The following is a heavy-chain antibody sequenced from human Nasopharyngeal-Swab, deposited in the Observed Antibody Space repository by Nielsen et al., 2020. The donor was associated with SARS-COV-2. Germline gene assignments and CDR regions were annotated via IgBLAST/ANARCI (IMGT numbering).Heavy chain of an antibody. V-gene: IGHV3-30*18. J-gene: IGHJ3*02. CDR3: AKGGGTTGTVGLDI. CDR1: GFTFSSYG. CDR2: ISCDGSNK. D-gene: IGHD1-1*01. Sequence: GESLKISCAASGFTFSSYGMHWVRQAPGKGLEWVAVISCDGSNKYYADSVKGRFTISGDNSKNTLYLQMNSLRAEDTAVYYCAKGGGTTGTVGLDIWGQGTMVTVSS.